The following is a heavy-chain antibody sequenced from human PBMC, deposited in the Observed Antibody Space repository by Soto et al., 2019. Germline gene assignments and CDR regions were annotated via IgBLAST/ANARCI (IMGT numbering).Heavy chain of an antibody. V-gene: IGHV6-1*01. CDR2: TYYRSRWYN. Sequence: PSQTLSLTCVISGDSVSSNSAAWNWIRLSPSRGLEWLARTYYRSRWYNDYAVSVRSRITVNPDTSKNQFSLQLTSETPEDTAVYYCAGSTSHHWLYMDVWGKGATVTVSS. J-gene: IGHJ6*03. CDR1: GDSVSSNSAA. CDR3: AGSTSHHWLYMDV. D-gene: IGHD1-26*01.